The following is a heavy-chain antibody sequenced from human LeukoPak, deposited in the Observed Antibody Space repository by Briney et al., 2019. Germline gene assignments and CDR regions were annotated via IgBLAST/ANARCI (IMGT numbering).Heavy chain of an antibody. CDR1: GFTVNNYG. J-gene: IGHJ4*02. CDR2: ISGRGGLT. CDR3: AKAGDSNWCVDF. D-gene: IGHD6-13*01. Sequence: GGSLRLSCAASGFTVNNYGMTWVRQAAGKGLEWVSGISGRGGLTYYADSVKGRFTISRDNSKNTLFLQVNSLRAEDTAVYYCAKAGDSNWCVDFWGQGTLVTVSS. V-gene: IGHV3-23*01.